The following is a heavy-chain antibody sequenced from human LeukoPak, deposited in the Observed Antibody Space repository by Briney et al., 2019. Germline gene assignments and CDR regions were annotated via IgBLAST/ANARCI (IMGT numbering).Heavy chain of an antibody. Sequence: ASVKISCKSSAGTFSSYAISWVRHAPGQGLEWMGGIIPIFGTANYAHKFQGRVTITADKSTSTAYMELSSLRSEDKAVYYCATPGRDYDYVWRSYRYAAFDIWGQGTMVTVSS. V-gene: IGHV1-69*06. CDR3: ATPGRDYDYVWRSYRYAAFDI. J-gene: IGHJ3*02. CDR1: AGTFSSYA. CDR2: IIPIFGTA. D-gene: IGHD3-16*02.